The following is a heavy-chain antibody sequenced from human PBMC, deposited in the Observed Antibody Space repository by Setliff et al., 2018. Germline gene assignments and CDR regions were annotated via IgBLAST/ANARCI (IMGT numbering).Heavy chain of an antibody. Sequence: PGGSLRLSCAASGCTVRSNSMSWVRQAPGKGLEWVASIDHFGSEENYVDSVKGRVTISRDNTKNSLHLQLDSLSAEDAAVYFCARDGHLYGQPFDYWGQGALVTVSS. J-gene: IGHJ4*02. D-gene: IGHD3-10*01. CDR2: IDHFGSEE. CDR1: GCTVRSNS. V-gene: IGHV3-7*05. CDR3: ARDGHLYGQPFDY.